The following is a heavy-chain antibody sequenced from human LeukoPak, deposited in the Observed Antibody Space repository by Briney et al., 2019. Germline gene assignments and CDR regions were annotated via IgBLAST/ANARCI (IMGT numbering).Heavy chain of an antibody. J-gene: IGHJ4*02. V-gene: IGHV3-30*04. D-gene: IGHD3-10*01. CDR2: ISYDGSNK. CDR3: ARGYYYGSGSYLEVIY. CDR1: GFTFSSYA. Sequence: PGGSLRLSCAASGFTFSSYAMHWVRQAPGKGLEGVAAISYDGSNKNYADSVKGRFTISRDNSKNTLYLQMNSLRAGDTAVYYCARGYYYGSGSYLEVIYWGQGTLVTVSS.